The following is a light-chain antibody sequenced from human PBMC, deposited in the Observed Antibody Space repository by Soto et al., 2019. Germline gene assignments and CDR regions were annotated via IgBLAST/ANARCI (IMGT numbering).Light chain of an antibody. CDR1: HDIGNF. V-gene: IGKV1-33*01. CDR2: DAS. CDR3: QQYDNIPVFT. J-gene: IGKJ3*01. Sequence: DIRMTQSPSSLPASIGDRVTIACRASHDIGNFLNWYQQTTGQAPKLLIYDASNLERGVPSRFSGTGYGTDFSLTITSLQPEDAATYYCQQYDNIPVFTFGPGTKV.